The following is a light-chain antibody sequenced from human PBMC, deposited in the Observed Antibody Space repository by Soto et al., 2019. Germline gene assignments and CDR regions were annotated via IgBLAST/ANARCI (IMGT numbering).Light chain of an antibody. V-gene: IGKV2-28*01. CDR1: QSLLHNNGYNY. J-gene: IGKJ3*01. CDR3: MQALQTPFT. CDR2: WGS. Sequence: DLVMTQSPLSLPVTPGEPASISCRSSQSLLHNNGYNYLDWYLQKPGQSPQLLIFWGSNRASGVRDRFSGSGSGTDFTLKISRVEAGDVGVYYCMQALQTPFTFGPGTTVDIK.